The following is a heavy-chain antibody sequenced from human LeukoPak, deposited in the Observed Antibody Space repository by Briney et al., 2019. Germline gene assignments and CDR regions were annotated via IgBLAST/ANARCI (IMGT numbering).Heavy chain of an antibody. CDR1: GGSISSHY. J-gene: IGHJ5*02. V-gene: IGHV4-4*07. D-gene: IGHD3/OR15-3a*01. CDR2: IYTSGST. CDR3: AMGFDQASDWWFDP. Sequence: SQTLSLTSTVPGGSISSHYWSWLRQPAGKGLEWIGRIYTSGSTNYNPSLKSRVTMSVDTSKNQCSLKLSSVTAADTAVYYCAMGFDQASDWWFDPWGQGTLVTVSS.